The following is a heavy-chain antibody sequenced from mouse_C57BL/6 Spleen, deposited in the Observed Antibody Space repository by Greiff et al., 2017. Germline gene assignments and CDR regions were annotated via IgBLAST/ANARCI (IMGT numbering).Heavy chain of an antibody. CDR1: GFNIKDDY. CDR2: IDPENGDT. Sequence: VQLQQSGAELVRPGASVKLSCTASGFNIKDDYMHWVKQRPEQGLEWIGWIDPENGDTEYASKFQGKATITADTSSNTAYLQLSSLTSEDTAVYYCTKGTYNFDYWGQGTTLTVSS. CDR3: TKGTYNFDY. J-gene: IGHJ2*01. V-gene: IGHV14-4*01. D-gene: IGHD3-3*01.